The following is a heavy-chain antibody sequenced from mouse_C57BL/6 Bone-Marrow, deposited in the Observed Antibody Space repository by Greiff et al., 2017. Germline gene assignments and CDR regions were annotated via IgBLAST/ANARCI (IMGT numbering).Heavy chain of an antibody. J-gene: IGHJ1*03. CDR1: GYTFTGYW. CDR2: ILPGSGST. CDR3: AMTSHCGYHWYFDV. V-gene: IGHV1-9*01. D-gene: IGHD2-2*01. Sequence: QVQLQQSGAELMKPGASVKLSCKATGYTFTGYWIEWVKQRPGHGLEWIGEILPGSGSTNYNEKFKGKATFTADTSSNTAYMQLSILTTEDSAIYYGAMTSHCGYHWYFDVWGTGTTVTVSS.